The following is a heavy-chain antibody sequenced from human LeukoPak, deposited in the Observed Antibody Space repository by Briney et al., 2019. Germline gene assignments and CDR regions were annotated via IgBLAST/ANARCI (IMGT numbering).Heavy chain of an antibody. Sequence: SVKVSCKASGGTFSSYAISWVRQAPGQGLEWMGGIIPIFGTANYAQKFQGRVTITADESTSTAYMELSSLRSEDTAVYYCAREQITIFGSDAFDIWGQGTMVTVSS. CDR3: AREQITIFGSDAFDI. J-gene: IGHJ3*02. V-gene: IGHV1-69*13. CDR2: IIPIFGTA. CDR1: GGTFSSYA. D-gene: IGHD3-3*01.